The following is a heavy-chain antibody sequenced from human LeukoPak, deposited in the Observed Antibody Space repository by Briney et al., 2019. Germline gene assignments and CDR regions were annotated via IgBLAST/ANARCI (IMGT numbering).Heavy chain of an antibody. CDR2: INHSGST. CDR3: ASLDAFDI. Sequence: SETLSLTCAVYGGSFSGYYWSWIRQPPGKGLEWIGEINHSGSTNYNPSLKSRVTITVDTSKNQFSLKLSSVTAADTAVYYCASLDAFDIWGQGTMVTVSS. CDR1: GGSFSGYY. V-gene: IGHV4-34*01. J-gene: IGHJ3*02.